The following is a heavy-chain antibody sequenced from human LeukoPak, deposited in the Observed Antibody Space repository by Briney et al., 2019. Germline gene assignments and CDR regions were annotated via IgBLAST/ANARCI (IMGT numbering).Heavy chain of an antibody. D-gene: IGHD7-27*01. CDR3: ASDFKDLGAFDI. CDR1: GFTFSSYS. J-gene: IGHJ3*02. Sequence: PGGSLRLSCAASGFTFSSYSMNWVRQAPGKGLEWVSSISSSSSYIYYADSVKGRFTISRDNAKNSLYLQMNSLRAEDTAVYYCASDFKDLGAFDIWGQGTMVTVSS. CDR2: ISSSSSYI. V-gene: IGHV3-21*01.